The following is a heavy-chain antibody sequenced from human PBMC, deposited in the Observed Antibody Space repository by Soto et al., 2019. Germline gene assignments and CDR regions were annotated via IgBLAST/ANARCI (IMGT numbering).Heavy chain of an antibody. Sequence: QVQLHESGPGLVKPSETLSLTCTVSGDSISSHYWSWIRQPPGKGLEWIGHIYHSGGTRYNPSLRSRVTISVDTSKNQFSLKLRSVTAADTAVYYCAKYVAVAGFCLDPWGQGILVTVSS. CDR3: AKYVAVAGFCLDP. D-gene: IGHD6-19*01. J-gene: IGHJ5*02. V-gene: IGHV4-59*11. CDR1: GDSISSHY. CDR2: IYHSGGT.